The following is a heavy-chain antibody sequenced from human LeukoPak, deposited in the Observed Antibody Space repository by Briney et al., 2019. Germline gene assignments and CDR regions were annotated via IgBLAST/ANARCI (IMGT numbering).Heavy chain of an antibody. CDR3: ARGSRYNWNDDQFDY. CDR1: GYTFTSYD. CDR2: MNPNSGNT. Sequence: ASVKVSCKASGYTFTSYDINWVRQATGQGLEWMGWMNPNSGNTDYAQKFQGRVTMTRNTSISTAYMELSSLRSEDTAVYYCARGSRYNWNDDQFDYWGQGTLVTVSS. D-gene: IGHD1-1*01. V-gene: IGHV1-8*01. J-gene: IGHJ4*02.